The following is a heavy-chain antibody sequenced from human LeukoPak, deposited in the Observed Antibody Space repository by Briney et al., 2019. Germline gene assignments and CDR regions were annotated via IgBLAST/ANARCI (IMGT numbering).Heavy chain of an antibody. CDR3: AREGYCSSTSCYNWFDP. D-gene: IGHD2-2*01. Sequence: SQTLSLTCTVSGGSISSGGYYWRWLRQHPGTGLEWIGYIYYSGSTYYNPSLKSRVTISVDTSKNQFSLKLNSVTAADTAVYYCAREGYCSSTSCYNWFDPWGQGTLVTVSS. V-gene: IGHV4-31*03. J-gene: IGHJ5*02. CDR2: IYYSGST. CDR1: GGSISSGGYY.